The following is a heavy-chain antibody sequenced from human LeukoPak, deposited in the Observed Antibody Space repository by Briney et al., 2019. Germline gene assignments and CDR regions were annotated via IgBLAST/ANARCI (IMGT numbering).Heavy chain of an antibody. V-gene: IGHV3-30*03. J-gene: IGHJ4*02. CDR3: ARPSSGWASSPSGYYFDY. CDR1: GFTFSSYG. D-gene: IGHD6-19*01. Sequence: GGSLRLSCAASGFTFSSYGMHWVRQAPGKGLEWVAVISYDGSNKYYADSVKGRFTISRDNSKNTLYLQMNSLRAEDTAVYYCARPSSGWASSPSGYYFDYWGQGTLVTVSS. CDR2: ISYDGSNK.